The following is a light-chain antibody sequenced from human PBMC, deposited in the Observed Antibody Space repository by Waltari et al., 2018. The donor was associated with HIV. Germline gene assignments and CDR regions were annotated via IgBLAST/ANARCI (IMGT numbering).Light chain of an antibody. J-gene: IGKJ2*01. CDR2: LGY. V-gene: IGKV2-28*01. Sequence: EIMMTQSPLSLHVTPGEPASISCRSSQSLLHSNGYKYLDWYLQKPGQSPQILIYLGYNRASGVPDRVSGSGSGTDFTLKISRVEAEDVGVYYCMQHLETPRVTFVQLTKLEIK. CDR3: MQHLETPRVT. CDR1: QSLLHSNGYKY.